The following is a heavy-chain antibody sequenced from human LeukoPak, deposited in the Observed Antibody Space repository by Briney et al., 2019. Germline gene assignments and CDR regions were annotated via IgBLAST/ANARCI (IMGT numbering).Heavy chain of an antibody. CDR3: ARGVDYGGNSGRLDY. Sequence: SVKVSCKASGGTFSSYAISWVRQAPGQGLEWMGGIIPIFGTANYAQKFQGRVTITTDESTSTAYMELSSLRSEDTAVYYCARGVDYGGNSGRLDYWGQGILVTVSS. D-gene: IGHD4-23*01. CDR1: GGTFSSYA. CDR2: IIPIFGTA. J-gene: IGHJ4*02. V-gene: IGHV1-69*05.